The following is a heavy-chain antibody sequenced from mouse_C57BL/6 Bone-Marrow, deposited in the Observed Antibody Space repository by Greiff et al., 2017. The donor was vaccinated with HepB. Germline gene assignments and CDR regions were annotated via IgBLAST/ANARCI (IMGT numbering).Heavy chain of an antibody. CDR1: GYTFTSYD. CDR2: IYPRDGST. V-gene: IGHV1-85*01. CDR3: ARSTLTGTRAMDY. D-gene: IGHD4-1*01. J-gene: IGHJ4*01. Sequence: VQLQQSGPELVKPGASVKLSCKASGYTFTSYDINWVKQRPGQGLEWIGWIYPRDGSTKYNEKFKGKATLTVDTSSSTAYMELHSLTSEDSAVYSCARSTLTGTRAMDYWGQGTSVTVSS.